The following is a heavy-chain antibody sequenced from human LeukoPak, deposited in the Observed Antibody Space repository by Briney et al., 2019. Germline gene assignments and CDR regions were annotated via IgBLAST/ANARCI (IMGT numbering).Heavy chain of an antibody. J-gene: IGHJ4*02. Sequence: SETLSLTCTVSGGSISSGGYYWSWIRQHPGKGLEWIGYIYYSGSTYYNPSLKSRVTISVDTSKNQFSLKLSSVTAADTAVYYCARGRGSSDIVVVPADYWGQGTLVTVSS. CDR3: ARGRGSSDIVVVPADY. CDR1: GGSISSGGYY. V-gene: IGHV4-31*03. CDR2: IYYSGST. D-gene: IGHD2-2*01.